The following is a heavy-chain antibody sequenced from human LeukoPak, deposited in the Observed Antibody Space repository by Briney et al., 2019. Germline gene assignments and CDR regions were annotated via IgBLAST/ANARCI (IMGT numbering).Heavy chain of an antibody. CDR2: ISGSGGST. CDR3: AKDDNYDIWGGWFDP. CDR1: GFTFSSYA. D-gene: IGHD3-9*01. J-gene: IGHJ5*02. Sequence: TGGSLRLSCAASGFTFSSYAMSWVRQAPGKGLEWVSAISGSGGSTYYADSVKGRFTISRDSSKNTLYLQMNSLRAEDTAVYYCAKDDNYDIWGGWFDPWGQGTLVTVSS. V-gene: IGHV3-23*01.